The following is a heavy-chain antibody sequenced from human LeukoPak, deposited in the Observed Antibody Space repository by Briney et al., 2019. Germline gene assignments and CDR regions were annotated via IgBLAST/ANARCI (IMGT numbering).Heavy chain of an antibody. V-gene: IGHV4-34*01. CDR3: ARGEHDILTGYYNLDY. Sequence: RPGGSLRLSCAASGFTFSSYSMNWVRQPPGKGLEWIGEINHSGSTNYNPSLKSRVTISVDTSKNQFSLKLSSVTAADTAVYYCARGEHDILTGYYNLDYWGQGTLVTVSS. D-gene: IGHD3-9*01. J-gene: IGHJ4*02. CDR2: INHSGST. CDR1: GFTFSSYS.